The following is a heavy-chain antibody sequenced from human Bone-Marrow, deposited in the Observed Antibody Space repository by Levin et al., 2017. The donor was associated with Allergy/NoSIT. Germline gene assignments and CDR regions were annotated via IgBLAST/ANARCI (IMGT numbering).Heavy chain of an antibody. D-gene: IGHD1-26*01. CDR1: GFIFSSYT. V-gene: IGHV3-23*01. CDR3: AILVGATGDYDMDV. CDR2: ISGSGGVT. Sequence: GGSLRLSCAASGFIFSSYTMTWVRQSPGKGLEWVSAISGSGGVTYYADSVKGRFTISRDNSKNTLYLQMNSLRAEDTAVYYCAILVGATGDYDMDVWGQGTTVTVSS. J-gene: IGHJ6*02.